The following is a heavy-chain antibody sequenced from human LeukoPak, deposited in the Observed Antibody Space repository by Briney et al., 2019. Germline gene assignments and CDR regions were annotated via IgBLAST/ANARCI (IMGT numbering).Heavy chain of an antibody. CDR2: ISWDGGST. CDR1: GFTFDDYA. J-gene: IGHJ3*02. D-gene: IGHD3-22*01. CDR3: AKGNRRRWLLLLAAFDI. Sequence: GGSLRLSCAASGFTFDDYAMHWVRQAPGKGLEWVSLISWDGGSTYYADSVKGRFTISRDNSKNSLYLQMNSLRTEDTALYYCAKGNRRRWLLLLAAFDIWGQGTMVTVSS. V-gene: IGHV3-43*02.